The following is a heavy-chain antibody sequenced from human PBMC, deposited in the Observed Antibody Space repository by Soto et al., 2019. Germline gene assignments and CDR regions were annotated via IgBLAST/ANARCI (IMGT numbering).Heavy chain of an antibody. D-gene: IGHD4-4*01. J-gene: IGHJ5*02. CDR3: ARGLSDSNYDWFDP. CDR1: GYTFARYD. CDR2: MNPNSGNT. V-gene: IGHV1-8*01. Sequence: GASVKVSCKASGYTFARYDINWVRHATGQGLEWMGWMNPNSGNTGYAQKFQGRVTMTRNTSISTAYMELSSLRSEDTAVYYCARGLSDSNYDWFDPWGQGTLVTVSS.